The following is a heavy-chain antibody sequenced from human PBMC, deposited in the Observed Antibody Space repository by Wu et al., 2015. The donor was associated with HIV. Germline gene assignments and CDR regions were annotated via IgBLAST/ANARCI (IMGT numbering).Heavy chain of an antibody. D-gene: IGHD3-22*01. CDR3: ARENYYDSSGYYPDY. CDR1: GYTFTSYG. CDR2: ISAYNDNT. V-gene: IGHV1-18*01. Sequence: QVQLVQSGAEVKKPGASVKVSCKASGYTFTSYGISWVRQAPGQGLEWMGWISAYNDNTNYAQKLQGRVTMTTDTSTSTAYMELRSLRSDDTAVYYCARENYYDSSGYYPDYWGRGNGWSPSPQ. J-gene: IGHJ4*03.